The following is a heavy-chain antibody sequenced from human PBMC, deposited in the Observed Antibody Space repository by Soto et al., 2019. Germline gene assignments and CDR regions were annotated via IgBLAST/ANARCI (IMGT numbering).Heavy chain of an antibody. J-gene: IGHJ6*02. CDR1: GDTFKNCV. CDR3: AAELGFGKLSVV. V-gene: IGHV1-69*01. CDR2: ITPLFGTT. Sequence: QVQVVQSGVEVRRPGSSVKVSCKASGDTFKNCVISWVRQAPGQGLEWMGGITPLFGTTDFAQRFQGRLTITTDESTTTAYMELSRLRSEDKATYYCAAELGFGKLSVVWGQGTTVIVSS. D-gene: IGHD3-10*01.